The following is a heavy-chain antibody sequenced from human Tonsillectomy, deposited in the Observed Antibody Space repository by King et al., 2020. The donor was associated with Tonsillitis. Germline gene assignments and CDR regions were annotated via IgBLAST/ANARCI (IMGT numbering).Heavy chain of an antibody. D-gene: IGHD2-21*02. J-gene: IGHJ4*01. CDR1: GGSIRSYY. CDR3: ARLCCAGDYAFDY. Sequence: VRLQESGPGLVKPSETLSLTCTVSGGSIRSYYWNWIRQPPGRGLEWIGYIYYTGSTNYNPSLKSRVTISVDTSKNQFSLNLSSVTAADTAVYYCARLCCAGDYAFDYWGHGTLVTVSS. CDR2: IYYTGST. V-gene: IGHV4-59*01.